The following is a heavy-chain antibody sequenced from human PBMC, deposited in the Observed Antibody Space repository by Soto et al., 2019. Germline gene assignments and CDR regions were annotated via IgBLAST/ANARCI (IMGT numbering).Heavy chain of an antibody. J-gene: IGHJ6*02. D-gene: IGHD1-26*01. CDR1: GFTFSSYS. Sequence: GESLSLSCAASGFTFSSYSMNWSRQAPGKGLEWVSSISSSSSYIYYADSVKGRFTISGDNAKNSLYLQMNSLRAEDTAVYYCARGGGVGAYYDYGMDVWGQGTTVTVSS. CDR2: ISSSSSYI. V-gene: IGHV3-21*01. CDR3: ARGGGVGAYYDYGMDV.